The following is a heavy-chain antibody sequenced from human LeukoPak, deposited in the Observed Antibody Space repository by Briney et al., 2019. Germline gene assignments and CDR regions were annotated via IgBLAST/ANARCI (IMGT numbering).Heavy chain of an antibody. V-gene: IGHV3-21*01. J-gene: IGHJ4*02. Sequence: GGSLRLSCAASGFAFSSYEMNWVRQAPGKGLEWVSSISSSSSYIYYADSVKGRFTISRDNAKNSLYLQMNSLRAEDTAVYYCARDAAGDYCFDYWGQGTLVTVSS. CDR3: ARDAAGDYCFDY. CDR2: ISSSSSYI. D-gene: IGHD2-21*02. CDR1: GFAFSSYE.